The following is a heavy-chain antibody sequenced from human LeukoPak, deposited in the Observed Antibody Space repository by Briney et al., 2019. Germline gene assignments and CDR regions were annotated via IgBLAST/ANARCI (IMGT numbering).Heavy chain of an antibody. V-gene: IGHV1-18*01. CDR1: GYTFTSYG. CDR3: ARRSYSSSYNWFDP. J-gene: IGHJ5*02. Sequence: ASVKVSCKASGYTFTSYGISWVRQAPGQGLEWMGWISAYNGNSNYAQKLQGRVTMTTDTSTSTAYMELRSLRSDDTAVYYCARRSYSSSYNWFDPWGQGTLVTVSS. CDR2: ISAYNGNS. D-gene: IGHD6-13*01.